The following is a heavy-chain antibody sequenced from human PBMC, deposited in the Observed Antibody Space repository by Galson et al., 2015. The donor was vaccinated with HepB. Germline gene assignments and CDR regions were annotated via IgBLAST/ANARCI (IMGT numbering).Heavy chain of an antibody. CDR1: GNTFLRFG. D-gene: IGHD1-26*01. CDR3: ARAYYSGSYYMGY. J-gene: IGHJ4*02. CDR2: INTFNGNT. Sequence: SVKVSCKGSGNTFLRFGISWVRQAPGQGLEWMGWINTFNGNTKSAQKFQDRVILTADTSTNTAHMELRSLRFDDTAVYYCARAYYSGSYYMGYWGQGTLLTVSS. V-gene: IGHV1-18*01.